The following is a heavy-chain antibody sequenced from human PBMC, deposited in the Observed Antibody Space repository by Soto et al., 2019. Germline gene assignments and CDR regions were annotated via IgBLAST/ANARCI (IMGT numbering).Heavy chain of an antibody. D-gene: IGHD5-12*01. V-gene: IGHV3-48*02. CDR1: GFTFSSYS. CDR3: ARDIVATVESYSYYGLDV. J-gene: IGHJ6*02. CDR2: ISSTGGTI. Sequence: PGGSLRLSCEASGFTFSSYSMKWVRQAPGKGLEWVSYISSTGGTIYYADSVKGRFTISRDNAKNSLFLQMTSLRDEDTAVYYCARDIVATVESYSYYGLDVWGQGTTVTVSS.